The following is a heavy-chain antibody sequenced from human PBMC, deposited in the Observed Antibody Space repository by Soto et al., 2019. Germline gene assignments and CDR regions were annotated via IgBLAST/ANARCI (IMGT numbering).Heavy chain of an antibody. CDR1: GFTFSSYG. D-gene: IGHD1-26*01. CDR3: AKDLANGELVDYYYGMDV. CDR2: ISYDGSNK. V-gene: IGHV3-30*18. J-gene: IGHJ6*02. Sequence: XGSLRLSCAASGFTFSSYGMHWVRQAPGKGLEWVAVISYDGSNKYYADSVKGRFTISRDNSKNTLYLQMNSLRAEDTAVYYCAKDLANGELVDYYYGMDVWGQGTTVTVSS.